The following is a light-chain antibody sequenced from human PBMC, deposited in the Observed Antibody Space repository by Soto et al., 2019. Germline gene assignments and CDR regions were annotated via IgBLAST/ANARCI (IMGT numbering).Light chain of an antibody. CDR3: QQYYSTTVT. CDR1: QSVFYRPDNKDF. J-gene: IGKJ4*01. CDR2: WAS. Sequence: DIVMTQSPDSLAVSLGERATINCKSSQSVFYRPDNKDFLAWYQQKPGQPPKLLIYWASTRESGVPDRFSGSASGTDFTLTISSPQAEDVAVYYCQQYYSTTVTFGGGTKVEIK. V-gene: IGKV4-1*01.